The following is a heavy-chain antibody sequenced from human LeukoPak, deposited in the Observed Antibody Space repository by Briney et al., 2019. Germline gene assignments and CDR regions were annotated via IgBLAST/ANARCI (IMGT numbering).Heavy chain of an antibody. CDR3: ARAPRGRDGYNPYYFDY. V-gene: IGHV3-53*01. CDR2: FYSVGNT. D-gene: IGHD5-24*01. J-gene: IGHJ4*02. CDR1: GFPVRSNC. Sequence: PGGALEPSFTAPGFPVRSNCITWVPQPPGKGLGGVPLFYSVGNTYYADSVKGRFTISRDNSKNTLYLQMNSLRAEDTAVYYCARAPRGRDGYNPYYFDYWGQGTLVTFSS.